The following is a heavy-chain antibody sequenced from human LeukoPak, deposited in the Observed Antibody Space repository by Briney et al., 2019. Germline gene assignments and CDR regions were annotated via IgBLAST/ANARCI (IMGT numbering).Heavy chain of an antibody. CDR2: INHSGST. CDR3: ARGLRITGTDY. Sequence: SETLSLTCAVYGGSFSGYYWSWIRQPPGKGLEWIGEINHSGSTNYNPSLKSRVTISVDTPKNQFSLKLSSVTAADTAVYYCARGLRITGTDYWGQGTLVTVSS. J-gene: IGHJ4*02. V-gene: IGHV4-34*01. CDR1: GGSFSGYY. D-gene: IGHD1-20*01.